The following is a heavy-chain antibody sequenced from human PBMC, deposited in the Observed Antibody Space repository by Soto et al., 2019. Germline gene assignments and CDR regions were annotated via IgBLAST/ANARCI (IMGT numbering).Heavy chain of an antibody. D-gene: IGHD5-12*01. V-gene: IGHV1-69*12. J-gene: IGHJ6*02. CDR2: IIPIFDTA. Sequence: QVQLVQSGAEVKKPGSSVRVSCKASGGTFSSYAISWVRQAPGQGLEWMGGIIPIFDTADYAQKFQGRVTITADESTSTAYMELSSLRSEDTAVYDCAAQPVATITYYSGMDVWGQGTTVTVSS. CDR3: AAQPVATITYYSGMDV. CDR1: GGTFSSYA.